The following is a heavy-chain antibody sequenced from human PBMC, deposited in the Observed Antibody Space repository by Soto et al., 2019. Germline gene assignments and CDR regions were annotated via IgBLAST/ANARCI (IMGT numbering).Heavy chain of an antibody. CDR1: GGSISSYF. CDR2: IYYSGST. V-gene: IGHV4-59*01. D-gene: IGHD3-22*01. J-gene: IGHJ4*02. CDR3: ARRASGYPYYFDY. Sequence: KPSETLSLTCTVSGGSISSYFWSWIRQAPGKGLEWIGYIYYSGSTNYNPSLKSRVTISVDTSKNQFSLKLSSVTAADTAVYYCARRASGYPYYFDYWGQGTLVTVSS.